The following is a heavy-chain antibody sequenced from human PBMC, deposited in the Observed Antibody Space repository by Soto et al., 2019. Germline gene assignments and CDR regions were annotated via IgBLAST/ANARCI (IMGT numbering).Heavy chain of an antibody. CDR1: GASISSYY. CDR2: IYYSGST. J-gene: IGHJ6*03. D-gene: IGHD4-4*01. V-gene: IGHV4-59*01. Sequence: SETLSLTCTVSGASISSYYWSWIRQPPGKGLEWIGYIYYSGSTNYNPSLKSRVTISVDTSKNQFSLKLSSVTAADTAVYYCATTGGMTTVTTYDYYYYYMDVWGKGTTVTVSS. CDR3: ATTGGMTTVTTYDYYYYYMDV.